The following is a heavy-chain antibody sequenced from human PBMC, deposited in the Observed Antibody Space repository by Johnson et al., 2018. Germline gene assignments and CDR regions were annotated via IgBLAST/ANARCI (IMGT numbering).Heavy chain of an antibody. Sequence: EVQLVESGGGLIQPGGSLRLSCAASGFTFSNYDMPWVRQTTGKSLEWVSAIGTAGDTHYPASVKGRFPIPRENAKNSLYLQMNSLRVADTAVYYCARGYYYDSSGYYSRGAFDIWGQGTVVTVSS. CDR1: GFTFSNYD. V-gene: IGHV3-13*01. CDR3: ARGYYYDSSGYYSRGAFDI. J-gene: IGHJ3*02. CDR2: IGTAGDT. D-gene: IGHD3-22*01.